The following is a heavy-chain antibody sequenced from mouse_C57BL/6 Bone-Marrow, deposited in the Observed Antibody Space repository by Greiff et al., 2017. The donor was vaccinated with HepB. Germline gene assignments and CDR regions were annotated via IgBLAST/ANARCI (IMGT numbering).Heavy chain of an antibody. CDR3: AREEGYDEYYFDY. J-gene: IGHJ2*01. V-gene: IGHV1-22*01. Sequence: EVQLQQSGPELVKPGASVKMSCKASGYTFTDYNMHWVKQSHGKSLEWIGYINPNNGGTSYNQKFKGKATLTVNKSSSTAYMELRSLTSEDSAVYYCAREEGYDEYYFDYWGQGTTLTVSS. D-gene: IGHD2-2*01. CDR1: GYTFTDYN. CDR2: INPNNGGT.